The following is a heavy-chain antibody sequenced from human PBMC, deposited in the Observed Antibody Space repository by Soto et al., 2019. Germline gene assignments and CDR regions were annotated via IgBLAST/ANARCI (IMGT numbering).Heavy chain of an antibody. D-gene: IGHD3-10*01. J-gene: IGHJ6*03. CDR1: GGSISSGGYY. Sequence: QVQLQESGPGLVKPSQTLSLTCTVSGGSISSGGYYWSWIRQHPGKGLEWIGYIYYSGSTYYNPSLKSRVTISVDTSKNQFSLKLSSVTAADTAVYYWASGYGSGSYYTQYYYYMDVWGKGTTVTVSS. CDR2: IYYSGST. CDR3: ASGYGSGSYYTQYYYYMDV. V-gene: IGHV4-31*03.